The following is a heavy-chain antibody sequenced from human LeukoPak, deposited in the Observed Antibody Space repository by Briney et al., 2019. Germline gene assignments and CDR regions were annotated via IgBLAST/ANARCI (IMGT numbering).Heavy chain of an antibody. CDR1: GFTFTDYN. CDR2: ITDGGRI. CDR3: SRSKETGTGDF. V-gene: IGHV3-69-1*01. Sequence: KPGGSLRLSCAASGFTFTDYNINWVRQAPGKGLEWVSSITDGGRIYSPDSMRGRFSISRDNARNSVFLQMNSLRAEDTAIYFCSRSKETGTGDFWGQGTLVTVSS. J-gene: IGHJ1*01. D-gene: IGHD3-10*01.